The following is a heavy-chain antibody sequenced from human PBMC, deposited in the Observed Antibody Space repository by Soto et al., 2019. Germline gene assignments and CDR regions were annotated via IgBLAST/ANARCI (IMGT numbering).Heavy chain of an antibody. V-gene: IGHV4-39*01. CDR2: IYHTGNA. J-gene: IGHJ5*02. Sequence: SETLSLSCSVSGDSISNSRFYWAWIHQPPGEGLEWIGSIYHTGNADYNPSLKSRVTIFVDTSKNQFSLKLTSVTAADTALYYCARDYFDSSDYTTNWFDPWGQGTLVTVSS. CDR1: GDSISNSRFY. CDR3: ARDYFDSSDYTTNWFDP. D-gene: IGHD3-22*01.